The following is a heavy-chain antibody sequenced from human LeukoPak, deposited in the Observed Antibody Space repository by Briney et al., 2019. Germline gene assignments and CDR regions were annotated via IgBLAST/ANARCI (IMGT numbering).Heavy chain of an antibody. D-gene: IGHD6-6*01. V-gene: IGHV3-11*04. CDR2: ISSSGSTI. CDR3: ARASSGIAARSMDV. Sequence: GGSLRLSCAASGFTFSDYYMSWIRQAPGKGLEWVSYISSSGSTIYYADSVKGRFTISRDNAKNSLYLQMNSLRAEDTAVYYCARASSGIAARSMDVWGKGTTVTVSS. CDR1: GFTFSDYY. J-gene: IGHJ6*03.